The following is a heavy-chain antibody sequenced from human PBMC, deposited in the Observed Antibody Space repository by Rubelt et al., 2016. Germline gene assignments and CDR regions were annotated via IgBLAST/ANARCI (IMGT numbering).Heavy chain of an antibody. CDR2: IYHSGST. Sequence: QLQLQESGSGLVKPSQTLSLTCAVSGGSISSGGYSWSWIRQPPGKGLEWIGYIYHSGSTYYNPSLKSRVTLSVDRSKNQFSLKLSSVTAADTAVYYCARDLGYCSSTSCYDNWFDPWGQGTLVTVSS. V-gene: IGHV4-30-2*01. CDR3: ARDLGYCSSTSCYDNWFDP. D-gene: IGHD2-2*01. CDR1: GGSISSGGYS. J-gene: IGHJ5*02.